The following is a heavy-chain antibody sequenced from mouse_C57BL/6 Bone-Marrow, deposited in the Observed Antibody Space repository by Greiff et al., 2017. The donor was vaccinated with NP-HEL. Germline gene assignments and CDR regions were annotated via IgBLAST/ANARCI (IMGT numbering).Heavy chain of an antibody. CDR2: ISSGGSYT. J-gene: IGHJ2*01. D-gene: IGHD2-4*01. Sequence: EVQRVESGGDLVKPGGSLKLSCAASGFTFSSYGMSWVRQTPDKRLEWVATISSGGSYTYYPDSVKGRCTISRDKAKNTLYLQMSSLKSEDTAMYYCARQGDDYEDYWGQGTTLTVSS. CDR3: ARQGDDYEDY. V-gene: IGHV5-6*01. CDR1: GFTFSSYG.